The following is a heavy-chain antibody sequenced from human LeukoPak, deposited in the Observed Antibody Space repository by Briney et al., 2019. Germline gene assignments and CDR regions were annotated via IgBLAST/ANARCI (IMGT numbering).Heavy chain of an antibody. CDR2: IYSSGST. CDR1: GGSISSYY. Sequence: PSETLSLTCIVSGGSISSYYWSWIRQPPGKGLEWIGYIYSSGSTDYNPSLKSRATISLDTSNHQFSLELTSVTAADTAVYYCARHVGIHLWSLYFDYWGQGSLVTVSS. J-gene: IGHJ4*02. CDR3: ARHVGIHLWSLYFDY. V-gene: IGHV4-59*08. D-gene: IGHD5-18*01.